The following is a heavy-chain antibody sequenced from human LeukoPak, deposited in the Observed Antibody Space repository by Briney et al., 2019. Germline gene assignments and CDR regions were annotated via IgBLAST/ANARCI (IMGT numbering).Heavy chain of an antibody. J-gene: IGHJ4*02. V-gene: IGHV3-23*01. CDR3: AKAIGSGSYVRWGIDY. CDR2: ISGSGGST. CDR1: GFTFSSYA. D-gene: IGHD3-10*01. Sequence: PGGSLRLSCAASGFTFSSYAMSWVRQAPGKGLEWVSAISGSGGSTYYADSVKGRFTISRDNSKNTLYLQMNSLRAEDTAVYYCAKAIGSGSYVRWGIDYWGQGTLVTVSS.